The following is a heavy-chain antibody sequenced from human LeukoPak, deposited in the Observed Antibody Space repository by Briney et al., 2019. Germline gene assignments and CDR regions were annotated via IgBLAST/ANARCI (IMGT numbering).Heavy chain of an antibody. J-gene: IGHJ5*02. CDR3: ARVPYGSGENWFGP. CDR2: IYYSGSA. Sequence: SETLSLTCTVSGRSISSDYWSWIRQPPRKGLEWIGYIYYSGSATYNPSLTSRVTISVDTSKSQFSLKLSSVTAADTAVYYCARVPYGSGENWFGPWGQGALVTVSS. D-gene: IGHD3-10*01. CDR1: GRSISSDY. V-gene: IGHV4-59*01.